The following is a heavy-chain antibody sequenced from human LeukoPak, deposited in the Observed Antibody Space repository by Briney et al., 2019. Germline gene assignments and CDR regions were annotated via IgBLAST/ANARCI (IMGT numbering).Heavy chain of an antibody. CDR3: AKDQTWDRSPNYSNY. CDR1: GFTFNNYA. Sequence: GGSLRLSCAASGFTFNNYAMSWVRQAPGKGLEWISGISGNGDNTYYVDSVKGRFTVSRDNSKNTVSLQMNSLRAEDTALYYCAKDQTWDRSPNYSNYWGQGTRVTVSS. D-gene: IGHD1-26*01. CDR2: ISGNGDNT. J-gene: IGHJ4*02. V-gene: IGHV3-23*01.